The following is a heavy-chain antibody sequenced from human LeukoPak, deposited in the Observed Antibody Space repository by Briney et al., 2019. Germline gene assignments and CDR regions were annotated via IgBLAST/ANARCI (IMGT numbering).Heavy chain of an antibody. Sequence: GGSLRLSCAASGFTFSSYSMNWVRQAPGKGLEWVSYISSSSSTIYYADSVKGRFTISRDNAKNSLYLQMNSLRAEDTAVYYCARLRLGKELINWGQGTLVTVSS. CDR3: ARLRLGKELIN. CDR1: GFTFSSYS. D-gene: IGHD7-27*01. J-gene: IGHJ4*02. V-gene: IGHV3-48*01. CDR2: ISSSSSTI.